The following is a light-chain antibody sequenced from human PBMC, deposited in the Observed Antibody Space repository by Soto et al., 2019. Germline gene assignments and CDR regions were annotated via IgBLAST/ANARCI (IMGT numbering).Light chain of an antibody. CDR3: SSHGGNSPYV. J-gene: IGLJ1*01. CDR1: TGDIGNYNF. CDR2: ELN. Sequence: QSALTQPPSASGSPGQSVAISCTGTTGDIGNYNFVSWYQQHPGKAPKLLIFELNKRPSGVPDRFSGSKSGNAASLTVSGRHAEDEADYYCSSHGGNSPYVFGTGTKLTVL. V-gene: IGLV2-8*01.